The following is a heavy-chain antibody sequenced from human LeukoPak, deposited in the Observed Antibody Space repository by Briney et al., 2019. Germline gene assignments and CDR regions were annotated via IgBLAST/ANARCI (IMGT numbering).Heavy chain of an antibody. CDR3: ARGGVDYYGSGTYYLMYYFDY. CDR2: ISGSGGST. J-gene: IGHJ4*02. V-gene: IGHV3-23*01. D-gene: IGHD3-10*01. Sequence: GGTLRLSCGASGFTFSSYGMNWVRQAPGKGLEWVSGISGSGGSTYYADSVKGRFTISRDDPHNTLYLQMNSLRAEDTAVYFCARGGVDYYGSGTYYLMYYFDYWGQGALVTVSS. CDR1: GFTFSSYG.